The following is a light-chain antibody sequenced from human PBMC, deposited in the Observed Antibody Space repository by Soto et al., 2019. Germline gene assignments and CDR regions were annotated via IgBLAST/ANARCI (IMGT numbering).Light chain of an antibody. CDR2: AAS. Sequence: DIQMTQSPSSPSASVGDRVTITCRASQAISSYLAWYQQKAGKVPNLLIYAASTLQSGVPSRFSGSGSGTDFTLTISSLQPEDVATYYCQKYNSAPLTFGGGTKVEIK. J-gene: IGKJ4*01. CDR3: QKYNSAPLT. V-gene: IGKV1-27*01. CDR1: QAISSY.